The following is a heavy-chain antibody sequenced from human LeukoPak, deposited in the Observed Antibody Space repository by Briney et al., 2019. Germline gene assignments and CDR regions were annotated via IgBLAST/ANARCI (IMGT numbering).Heavy chain of an antibody. D-gene: IGHD2-2*01. V-gene: IGHV3-48*04. J-gene: IGHJ5*01. Sequence: GGSLRLSCAASGFSFSIYSLTWVRQAPGKGREWIAYINEGSSVIYYAVSVEGRFTVSRDNAKNSLYLQMNSLRGDGTAVYYCARGFGTSWFYSWGQGTLVTVSS. CDR1: GFSFSIYS. CDR2: INEGSSVI. CDR3: ARGFGTSWFYS.